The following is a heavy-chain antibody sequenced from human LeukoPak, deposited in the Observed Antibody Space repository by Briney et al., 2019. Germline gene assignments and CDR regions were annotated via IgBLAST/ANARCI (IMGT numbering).Heavy chain of an antibody. J-gene: IGHJ4*02. Sequence: RASVKVSCKASGYTFTSYGISWVRQAPGQGLEWMGWISAYNGNTNYAQKLQGRVTMTTDTSTSTAYMELRSLRSDDTAVYYCARGPGYCSSTSCRQVDYWGQGTLVTVSS. D-gene: IGHD2-2*01. CDR3: ARGPGYCSSTSCRQVDY. CDR1: GYTFTSYG. CDR2: ISAYNGNT. V-gene: IGHV1-18*01.